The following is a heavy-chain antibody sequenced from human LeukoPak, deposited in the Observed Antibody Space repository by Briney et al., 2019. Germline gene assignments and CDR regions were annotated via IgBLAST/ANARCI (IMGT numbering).Heavy chain of an antibody. CDR1: GYTFTVYY. V-gene: IGHV1-2*02. J-gene: IGHJ4*02. D-gene: IGHD3-3*01. CDR2: INPNSGGT. CDR3: ARDLRVEWSVDY. Sequence: GASVKVSCTASGYTFTVYYMHWVRQAPGQGLERMGWINPNSGGTNYAQKSQGRVTMTRDTSISTAYIELSRLRSDDTAVYYCARDLRVEWSVDYWGQGTLVTVSS.